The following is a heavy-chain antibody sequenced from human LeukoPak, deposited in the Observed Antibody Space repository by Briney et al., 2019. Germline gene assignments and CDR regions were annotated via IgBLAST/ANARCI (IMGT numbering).Heavy chain of an antibody. V-gene: IGHV3-66*01. CDR1: GFTVSSYY. CDR2: IYTGGTT. D-gene: IGHD2-21*01. Sequence: GGSLRLSCAASGFTVSSYYMTWVRQAPGKGLEWDSVIYTGGTTNSAESVMGRFTISRDTFKNALYLQMNSLRGEDTAVYYCARGGGDRSRYYGMDVWGQGTTVTVSS. CDR3: ARGGGDRSRYYGMDV. J-gene: IGHJ6*02.